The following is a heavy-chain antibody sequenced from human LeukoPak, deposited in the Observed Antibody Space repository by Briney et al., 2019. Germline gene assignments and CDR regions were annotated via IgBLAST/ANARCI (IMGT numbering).Heavy chain of an antibody. CDR1: GYTFTKYG. CDR3: ARTGIDYGDYGLLDY. D-gene: IGHD4-17*01. Sequence: GASVKVSCKASGYTFTKYGITWVRQAPGQAPEWVGWISAYNGHTESAQKFQGRVTMTTDTSTNTAYMELRSLRSDDTAVYYCARTGIDYGDYGLLDYWGQGSLVTVSS. CDR2: ISAYNGHT. J-gene: IGHJ4*02. V-gene: IGHV1-18*01.